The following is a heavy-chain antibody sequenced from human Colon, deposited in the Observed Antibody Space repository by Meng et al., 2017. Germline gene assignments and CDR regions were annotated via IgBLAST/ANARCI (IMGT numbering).Heavy chain of an antibody. D-gene: IGHD1/OR15-1a*01. CDR2: ITFSGGDV. CDR3: VREGWEQQYWYFDL. CDR1: EFTFSSYN. J-gene: IGHJ2*01. Sequence: GESLKISCAASEFTFSSYNMNWVRQAPGKGLEWISYITFSGGDVRYADSVRDRFTISRDNAKNSLFLQLNSLRADDTAVYYCVREGWEQQYWYFDLWGRGTLVTVSS. V-gene: IGHV3-21*05.